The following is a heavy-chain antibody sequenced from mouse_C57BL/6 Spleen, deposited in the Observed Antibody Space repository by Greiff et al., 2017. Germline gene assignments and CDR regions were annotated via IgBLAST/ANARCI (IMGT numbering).Heavy chain of an antibody. CDR1: GYSITSGYY. CDR2: ISYDGSN. D-gene: IGHD1-1*01. CDR3: ARGSSWFAY. J-gene: IGHJ3*01. V-gene: IGHV3-6*01. Sequence: EVQRVESGPGLVKPSQSLSLTCSVTGYSITSGYYWNWIRQFPGNKLEWIGYISYDGSNNYNPSLKNRISITRDTSKNQFFLKLNSVTTEDTATYYCARGSSWFAYWGQGTLVTVSA.